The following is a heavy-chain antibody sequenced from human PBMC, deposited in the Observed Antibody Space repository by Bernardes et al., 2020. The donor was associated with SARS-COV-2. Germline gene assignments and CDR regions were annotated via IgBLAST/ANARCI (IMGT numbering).Heavy chain of an antibody. CDR3: ARVADSSGWYGSSYGMDV. J-gene: IGHJ6*02. CDR1: GGTFSSYT. D-gene: IGHD6-19*01. V-gene: IGHV1-69*02. Sequence: SVKVSCKASGGTFSSYTISWVRQAPGQGLEWMGRIIPILGIANYAQKFQGRVTITADKSTSTAYMELSSLRSEDTAVYYCARVADSSGWYGSSYGMDVWGQGTTVTVSS. CDR2: IIPILGIA.